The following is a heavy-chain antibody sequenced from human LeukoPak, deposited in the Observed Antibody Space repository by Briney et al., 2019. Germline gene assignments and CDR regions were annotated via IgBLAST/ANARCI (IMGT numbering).Heavy chain of an antibody. J-gene: IGHJ4*02. CDR1: GFTFSSYS. V-gene: IGHV3-21*01. CDR2: ISSSSSYI. Sequence: GGSLRLSCAASGFTFSSYSMNWVRQAPGKGLEWVSSISSSSSYIYYADSVKGRFTISRDNAKNSLHLQMNSLRAEDTAVYYCARDGERILTGTDWGQGTLVTVSS. D-gene: IGHD3-9*01. CDR3: ARDGERILTGTD.